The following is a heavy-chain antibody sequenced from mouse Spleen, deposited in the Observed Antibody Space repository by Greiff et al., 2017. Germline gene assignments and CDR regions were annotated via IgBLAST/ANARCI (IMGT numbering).Heavy chain of an antibody. J-gene: IGHJ1*01. CDR1: GYTFTSYW. V-gene: IGHV1-69*01. D-gene: IGHD3-3*01. CDR2: IDPSDSYT. Sequence: QVQLQQPGAELVMPGASVKLSCKASGYTFTSYWMHWVKQRPGQGLEWIGEIDPSDSYTNYNQKFKGKATLTVDKSSSTAYMQLSSLTSEDSAVYYCASGGGDSWYFDVWGAGTTVTVSS. CDR3: ASGGGDSWYFDV.